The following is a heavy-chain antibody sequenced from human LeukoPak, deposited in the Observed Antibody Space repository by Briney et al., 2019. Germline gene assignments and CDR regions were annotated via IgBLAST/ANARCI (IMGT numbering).Heavy chain of an antibody. CDR3: ARPFRDGYNFAFDI. D-gene: IGHD5-24*01. Sequence: GESLKISCQGSGYSCTSYWIGWVRQMPGKGLEWIGIIYPGDSDTRYSPSFQGQVTISADKSISTAYLQWSSLKASDTAMYYCARPFRDGYNFAFDIWGQGTMVTVSS. J-gene: IGHJ3*02. CDR1: GYSCTSYW. CDR2: IYPGDSDT. V-gene: IGHV5-51*01.